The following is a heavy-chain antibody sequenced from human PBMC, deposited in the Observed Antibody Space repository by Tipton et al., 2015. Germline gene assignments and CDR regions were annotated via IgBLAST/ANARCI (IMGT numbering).Heavy chain of an antibody. J-gene: IGHJ4*02. V-gene: IGHV1-8*01. Sequence: QSGAEVKKPGASVRVSCKASGYTFTSYDINWVRQATGQGLEWMGWVNPNSGNTGYAQKFQDRVTMTRSTSISTAYMELSSLRSEDTAVYYCVRSPREEGFDYWGQGALVTVSS. CDR1: GYTFTSYD. CDR3: VRSPREEGFDY. CDR2: VNPNSGNT.